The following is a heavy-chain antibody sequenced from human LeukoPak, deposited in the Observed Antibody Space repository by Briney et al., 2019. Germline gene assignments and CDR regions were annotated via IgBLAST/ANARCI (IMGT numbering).Heavy chain of an antibody. D-gene: IGHD4-17*01. CDR2: ISSSSSYI. V-gene: IGHV3-21*04. CDR3: AKSPGDRGYFDY. CDR1: GFTFSSYS. Sequence: GGSLRLSCAASGFTFSSYSMNWVRQAPGKGLEWVSSISSSSSYIYYADSVKGRFTISRDNAKNSLYLQMNSLRAEDTAVYYCAKSPGDRGYFDYWGQGTLVTVSS. J-gene: IGHJ4*02.